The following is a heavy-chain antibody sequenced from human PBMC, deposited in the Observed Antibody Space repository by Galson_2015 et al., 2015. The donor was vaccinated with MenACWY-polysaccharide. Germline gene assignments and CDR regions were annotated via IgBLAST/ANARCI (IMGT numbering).Heavy chain of an antibody. Sequence: SLRLSCAASGFTLSSYAMSWVRQAPGKGLEWVSAISGSGGSTYYADSVKGRFTISRDNSKNTLYLQMNSLRAEDTAVYYCAKVGKYSSGWYGEGYYFDYWGQGTLVTVSS. CDR1: GFTLSSYA. CDR2: ISGSGGST. V-gene: IGHV3-23*01. CDR3: AKVGKYSSGWYGEGYYFDY. J-gene: IGHJ4*02. D-gene: IGHD6-19*01.